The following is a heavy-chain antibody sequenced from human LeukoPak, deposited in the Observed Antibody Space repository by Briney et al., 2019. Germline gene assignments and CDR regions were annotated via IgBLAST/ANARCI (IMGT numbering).Heavy chain of an antibody. V-gene: IGHV1-46*01. CDR3: AREVGSGSLPPRYYYYYYMDV. CDR2: INPSGGST. D-gene: IGHD3-10*01. J-gene: IGHJ6*03. CDR1: GYTFTSYY. Sequence: ASVKVSCKASGYTFTSYYMHWVRQAPGQGLEWMGIINPSGGSTSYAQKFQGRVTMTRDMSTSTVYMELSSLRSEDTAVYYCAREVGSGSLPPRYYYYYYMDVWGKGTTVTISS.